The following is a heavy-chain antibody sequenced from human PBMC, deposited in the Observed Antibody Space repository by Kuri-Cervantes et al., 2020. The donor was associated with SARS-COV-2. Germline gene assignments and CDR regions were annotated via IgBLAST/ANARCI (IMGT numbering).Heavy chain of an antibody. D-gene: IGHD3-10*01. Sequence: ASVKVSCKVSGYTLTELSMHWVRQAPGKGLEWMGGFDPEDGETIYAQKFQGRVTMTEDTSTDTAYMELRSLTSDDTAVYYCARDLGLLWFGLNWFDPWGQGTLVTVSS. CDR3: ARDLGLLWFGLNWFDP. CDR2: FDPEDGET. J-gene: IGHJ5*02. V-gene: IGHV1-24*01. CDR1: GYTLTELS.